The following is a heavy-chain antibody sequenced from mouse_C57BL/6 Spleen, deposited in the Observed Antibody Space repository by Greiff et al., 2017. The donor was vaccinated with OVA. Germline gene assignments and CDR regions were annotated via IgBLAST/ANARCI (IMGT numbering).Heavy chain of an antibody. CDR2: IDPANGNT. CDR3: ANTYYYGSSEDY. CDR1: GFNIKNTY. V-gene: IGHV14-3*01. D-gene: IGHD1-1*01. Sequence: EVQLVESVAELVRPGASVKLSCTASGFNIKNTYMHWVKQRPEQGLEWIGRIDPANGNTKYAPKFQGKATITADTSSNTAYLQLSSLTSEDTAIYYCANTYYYGSSEDYWGQGTTLTVSS. J-gene: IGHJ2*01.